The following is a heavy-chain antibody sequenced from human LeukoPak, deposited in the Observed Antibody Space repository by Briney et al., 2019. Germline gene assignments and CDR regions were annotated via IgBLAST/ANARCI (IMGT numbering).Heavy chain of an antibody. J-gene: IGHJ6*02. V-gene: IGHV6-1*01. D-gene: IGHD4-23*01. Sequence: PSQTLSLTCAISGDIVSSNSVTWNWIRQSPSRGLEWLGRTYYRSTWYNDYAVSVRGRITVNPDTSKNQFSLHLNSVTPEDTAVYYCARARVVYGGNFVGLYYGMDVWGQGTTVTVSS. CDR2: TYYRSTWYN. CDR1: GDIVSSNSVT. CDR3: ARARVVYGGNFVGLYYGMDV.